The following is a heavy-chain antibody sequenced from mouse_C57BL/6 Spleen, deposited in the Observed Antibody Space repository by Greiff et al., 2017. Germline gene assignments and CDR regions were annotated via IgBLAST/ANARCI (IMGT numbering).Heavy chain of an antibody. CDR3: ARPTGYARDY. Sequence: EVQLQQSGPELVKPGASVKISCKASGYTFTDYYMNWVKQSHGKSLEWIGDINPNNGGTSYNQKFKGKATLTVDKSSSTAYMELRSLTSEDSAVYYWARPTGYARDYGGQGPPVTVSS. CDR2: INPNNGGT. CDR1: GYTFTDYY. V-gene: IGHV1-26*01. D-gene: IGHD4-1*02. J-gene: IGHJ4*01.